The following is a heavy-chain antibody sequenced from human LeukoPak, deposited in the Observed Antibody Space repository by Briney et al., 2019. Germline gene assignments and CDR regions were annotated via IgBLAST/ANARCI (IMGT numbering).Heavy chain of an antibody. Sequence: PSETLSLTCTVSGGSISSSSYYWGWIRQPPGKGLEWIGSIYYSGSSYYTPSLKSRLTIYVDTSKDQSSLKLTSVTAADTAVYYCAASGYSTRWYYYDFWGQGTLVTVSS. V-gene: IGHV4-39*01. CDR3: AASGYSTRWYYYDF. CDR2: IYYSGSS. CDR1: GGSISSSSYY. D-gene: IGHD2-8*01. J-gene: IGHJ4*02.